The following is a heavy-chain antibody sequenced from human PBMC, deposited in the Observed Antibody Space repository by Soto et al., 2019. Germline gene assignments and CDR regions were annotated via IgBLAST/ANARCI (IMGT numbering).Heavy chain of an antibody. J-gene: IGHJ5*02. CDR2: ISSSSSTI. CDR3: ARAYSSSWYNWFDP. Sequence: GGSLRLSCAASGFTFSSYSMNWVRQAPGKGLEWVSYISSSSSTIYYADSVKGRFTISRDNAKNSLYLQMNSLRAEDTAVYYCARAYSSSWYNWFDPWGRGTLVTVSS. CDR1: GFTFSSYS. V-gene: IGHV3-48*01. D-gene: IGHD6-13*01.